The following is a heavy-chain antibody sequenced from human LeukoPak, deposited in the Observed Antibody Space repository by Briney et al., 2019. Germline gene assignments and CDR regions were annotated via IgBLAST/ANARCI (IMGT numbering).Heavy chain of an antibody. D-gene: IGHD1-26*01. Sequence: GGSLRLSCAASGFTFSDHYMDWVRQAPGKGLEWVGRTRNKANSYTTEYAASVKGRFTISRDDSNNSLYLQMNSLKTDATAVYYCARSGRSGSYYSDFDYWGQGTLVTVSS. CDR3: ARSGRSGSYYSDFDY. CDR1: GFTFSDHY. V-gene: IGHV3-72*01. CDR2: TRNKANSYTT. J-gene: IGHJ4*02.